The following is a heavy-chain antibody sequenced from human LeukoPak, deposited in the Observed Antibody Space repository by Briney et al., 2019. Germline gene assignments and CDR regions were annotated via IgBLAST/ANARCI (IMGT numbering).Heavy chain of an antibody. CDR3: ARDRGNCETYYYFWSGCLVIDY. Sequence: ASVKVSCKASGYTFTGYYMHWVRQAPGQGLEWMGWINPNSGGTNYAQKFQGRVTMTRDTSISTAYMELSRLRSDDTAVYYCARDRGNCETYYYFWSGCLVIDYWGQGTLVTVSS. J-gene: IGHJ4*02. CDR1: GYTFTGYY. CDR2: INPNSGGT. V-gene: IGHV1-2*02. D-gene: IGHD3-3*01.